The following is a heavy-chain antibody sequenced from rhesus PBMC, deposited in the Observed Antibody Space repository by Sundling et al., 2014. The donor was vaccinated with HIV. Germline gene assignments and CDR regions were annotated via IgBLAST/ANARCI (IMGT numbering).Heavy chain of an antibody. D-gene: IGHD5-30*01. CDR2: INSGGGTT. CDR3: AKDLEDIVGTVDF. CDR1: GFTFSIYG. Sequence: EVQLVETGGGLVQPGGSLKLSCAASGFTFSIYGMSWVRQAPGKGLEWVSAINSGGGTTYYADSVKGRFTISRDNSKNTLSLQMNSLRAEDTAVYYCAKDLEDIVGTVDFWGQGVLVTVSS. V-gene: IGHV3S42*01. J-gene: IGHJ4*01.